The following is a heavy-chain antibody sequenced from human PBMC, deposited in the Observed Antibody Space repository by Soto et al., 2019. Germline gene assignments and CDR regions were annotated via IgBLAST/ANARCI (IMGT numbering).Heavy chain of an antibody. V-gene: IGHV3-21*01. CDR3: AREHIPYGMDV. Sequence: GGSLRLSCAASGFTFSSYSMNWVRQAPGKGLEWVSSISSSSSYIYYADSVKGRFTISRDNAKNSLYLQMNSLRAEDTAVYYCAREHIPYGMDVWGQGTTVTVSS. D-gene: IGHD2-21*01. J-gene: IGHJ6*02. CDR2: ISSSSSYI. CDR1: GFTFSSYS.